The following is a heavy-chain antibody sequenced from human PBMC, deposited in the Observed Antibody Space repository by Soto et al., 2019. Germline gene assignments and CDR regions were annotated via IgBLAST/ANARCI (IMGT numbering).Heavy chain of an antibody. Sequence: SGFTFSSYAMSWVRQAPGKGLEWVPAISGSGGSTYYADSVKGRFIISRDNFKNTLFLQMNSLRAEDTAVYYCAKDVHYDIVTGIEYFHHWAQGTLVTVSS. CDR2: ISGSGGST. D-gene: IGHD3-9*01. CDR1: GFTFSSYA. J-gene: IGHJ1*01. V-gene: IGHV3-23*01. CDR3: AKDVHYDIVTGIEYFHH.